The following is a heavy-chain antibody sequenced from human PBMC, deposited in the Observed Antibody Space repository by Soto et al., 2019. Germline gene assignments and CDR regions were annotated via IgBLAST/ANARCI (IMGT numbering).Heavy chain of an antibody. CDR3: ARQYSSSWGYYYGMDL. Sequence: QITLKESGPTLVKPTQTLTLTCTFSGFSLSTSGVGVGWIRQPPGKALEWLALIYWDDDKRYSPSLKSRLTITKDTSKNRVVLTLTNMDPVDTATYYCARQYSSSWGYYYGMDLWGQGTTVTVSS. CDR1: GFSLSTSGVG. D-gene: IGHD6-13*01. V-gene: IGHV2-5*02. CDR2: IYWDDDK. J-gene: IGHJ6*02.